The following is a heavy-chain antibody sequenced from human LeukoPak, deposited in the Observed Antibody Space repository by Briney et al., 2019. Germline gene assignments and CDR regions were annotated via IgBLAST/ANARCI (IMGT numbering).Heavy chain of an antibody. CDR1: GGSFSGYY. CDR2: INHSGST. J-gene: IGHJ3*02. CDR3: ARVSGAFDAFDI. Sequence: SETLSLTCAVYGGSFSGYYWSWIRQPPGKGLEWIGEINHSGSTNYNLSPKSRVTISVDTSKNQSSLKLSSVTAADTAVYYCARVSGAFDAFDIWGQGTMVTVSS. V-gene: IGHV4-34*01. D-gene: IGHD3-10*01.